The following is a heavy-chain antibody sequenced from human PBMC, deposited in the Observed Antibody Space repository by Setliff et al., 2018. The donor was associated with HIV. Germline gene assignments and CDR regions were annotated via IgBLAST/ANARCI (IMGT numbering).Heavy chain of an antibody. J-gene: IGHJ6*03. V-gene: IGHV4-34*01. Sequence: SETLSLTCAVYGGPFDVHTSNWVRQAPGKRLEWLADINHRGNTNLNPSLKGRLTIAVDTSRDQFSLSLKSVTVADSAAYFCARGQRASPGPGTHYLDVWSKGTSVTVSS. CDR1: GGPFDVHT. D-gene: IGHD6-25*01. CDR2: INHRGNT. CDR3: ARGQRASPGPGTHYLDV.